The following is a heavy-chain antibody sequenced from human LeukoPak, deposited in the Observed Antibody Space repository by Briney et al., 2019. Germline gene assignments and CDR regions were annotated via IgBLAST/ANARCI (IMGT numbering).Heavy chain of an antibody. CDR1: GFTFSNYA. CDR2: ISANGDTT. CDR3: VKDFWPARDGGGYYSPLEY. Sequence: GGSLRLSCAASGFTFSNYAMNWVRQAPGKGLEWVSGISANGDTTYYVDSVRGRFTISRDNSKNSVFLQMNSLRDADTAVYYCVKDFWPARDGGGYYSPLEYWGEGTLVTVSS. D-gene: IGHD3-22*01. V-gene: IGHV3-23*01. J-gene: IGHJ4*02.